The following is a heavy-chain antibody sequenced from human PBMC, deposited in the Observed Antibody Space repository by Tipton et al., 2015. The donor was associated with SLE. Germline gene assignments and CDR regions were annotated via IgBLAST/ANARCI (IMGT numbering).Heavy chain of an antibody. Sequence: TLSLTCAVYGGSFSGYYWSWIRQPPGKGLEWIGEINHNGSTNYNPSLKSRVTISVDTSKNQFSLKLSSVTAADTAVYYCARVVSSSRESWFDPWGQGTLVTVSS. D-gene: IGHD6-6*01. CDR2: INHNGST. CDR1: GGSFSGYY. CDR3: ARVVSSSRESWFDP. V-gene: IGHV4-34*01. J-gene: IGHJ5*02.